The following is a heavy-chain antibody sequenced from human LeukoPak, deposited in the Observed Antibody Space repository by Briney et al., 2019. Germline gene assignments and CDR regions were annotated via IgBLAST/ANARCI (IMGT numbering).Heavy chain of an antibody. V-gene: IGHV3-11*04. J-gene: IGHJ4*02. CDR2: IYTSGSAM. Sequence: GGSLRLSCAASGFTFSDNYMIWVRQAPGKGLEWVSYIYTSGSAMYYAGPVKGGFTISRDNARNSLYLQMNRLRAEDTAVYYCASARKGYYFHYWLQGTLVTVSS. D-gene: IGHD1-14*01. CDR1: GFTFSDNY. CDR3: ASARKGYYFHY.